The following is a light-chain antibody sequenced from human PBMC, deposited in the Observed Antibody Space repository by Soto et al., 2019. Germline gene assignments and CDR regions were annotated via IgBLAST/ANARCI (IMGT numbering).Light chain of an antibody. CDR1: QSVSSTY. CDR2: GAS. J-gene: IGKJ1*01. Sequence: EIVLTQSPDTLSLSPGERATLSCRASQSVSSTYLAWFQQRPGQTPRLLISGASSRATGIPERFSGGGSGTDFTLTISRLEPEDFAVYYCQQRSSWPWTFGQGTKVEIK. V-gene: IGKV3D-20*02. CDR3: QQRSSWPWT.